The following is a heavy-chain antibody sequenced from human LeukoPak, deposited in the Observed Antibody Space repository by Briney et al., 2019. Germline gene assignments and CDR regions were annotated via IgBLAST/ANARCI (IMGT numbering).Heavy chain of an antibody. CDR2: TYTSGST. J-gene: IGHJ4*02. CDR1: GGSISSGSYY. CDR3: ARALLPNLDFDY. D-gene: IGHD1-26*01. Sequence: SQTLSLTCTVSGGSISSGSYYWSWIRQPAGKGLEWIGRTYTSGSTNYNPSLKSRVTMSVDTSKNQFSLKLSSVTAADTAVYYCARALLPNLDFDYWGQGTLVTVSS. V-gene: IGHV4-61*02.